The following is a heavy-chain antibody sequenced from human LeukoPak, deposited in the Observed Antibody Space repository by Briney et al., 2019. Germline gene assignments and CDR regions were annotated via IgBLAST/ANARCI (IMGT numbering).Heavy chain of an antibody. CDR2: IYYSGNT. Sequence: PSETLSLTCTVSGASISSYYWSWIRQPPEKGLEWIGYIYYSGNTNSNPSLKSRVTMSVDTSKNQFSLKLSSVTAADTVVYYCATSANWGSNDYWGQGTLVTVSS. CDR1: GASISSYY. V-gene: IGHV4-59*13. D-gene: IGHD7-27*01. J-gene: IGHJ4*02. CDR3: ATSANWGSNDY.